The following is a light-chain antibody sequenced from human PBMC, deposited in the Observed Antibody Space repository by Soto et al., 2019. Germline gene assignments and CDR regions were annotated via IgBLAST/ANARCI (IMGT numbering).Light chain of an antibody. CDR2: NTR. J-gene: IGLJ1*01. Sequence: QAVVTQEPSLTVSPGGTVTLTCASSTGAVTSGYYPNWFQQKPGQARRALIYNTRTKHSWAPARFSGSLLGGKAALTLSGAQPEDEAEYYCLLYYGGAYVFGAGTKVTVL. CDR3: LLYYGGAYV. CDR1: TGAVTSGYY. V-gene: IGLV7-43*01.